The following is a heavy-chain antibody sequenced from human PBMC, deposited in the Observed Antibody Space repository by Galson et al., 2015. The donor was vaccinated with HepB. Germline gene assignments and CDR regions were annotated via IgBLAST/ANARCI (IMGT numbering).Heavy chain of an antibody. J-gene: IGHJ4*02. CDR2: INTNTGNP. CDR3: ARDRGGSGNAPRDY. V-gene: IGHV7-4-1*02. CDR1: GYTFTSYA. Sequence: SLKVSCKASGYTFTSYAVNWVRQAPGQGLEWMGWINTNTGNPTYAQGFTGRFVFSLDTSVTTAYLQISSLKAEDTAVYYCARDRGGSGNAPRDYWGQGTLVTVSS. D-gene: IGHD3-10*01.